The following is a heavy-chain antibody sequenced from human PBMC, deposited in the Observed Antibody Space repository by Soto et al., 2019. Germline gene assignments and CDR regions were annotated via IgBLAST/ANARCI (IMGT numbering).Heavy chain of an antibody. J-gene: IGHJ4*02. D-gene: IGHD3-10*01. CDR2: MNPNSGNT. CDR1: GYTFTSYD. V-gene: IGHV1-8*01. CDR3: ARGELGSGSGRLLAGY. Sequence: QVQLVQSGAEVKKPGASVKVSCKASGYTFTSYDINWVRQATGQGLEWMGWMNPNSGNTGYAQKLQGRVIMTRNTSISTAYMELSSLRSEDTAVYYCARGELGSGSGRLLAGYWGQGTLVTVSS.